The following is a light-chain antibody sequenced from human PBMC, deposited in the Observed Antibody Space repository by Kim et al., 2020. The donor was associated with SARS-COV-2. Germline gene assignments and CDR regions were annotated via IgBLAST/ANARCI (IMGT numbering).Light chain of an antibody. V-gene: IGKV3-15*01. J-gene: IGKJ1*01. Sequence: CVPPGERATRACRASQGVSSNLAWYHQNPGQAPRLLIYGASTRATGIPARFSGSGSGTEFILTISSLQSEDFAVYYCQEYDTWPVFGQGTKVDIK. CDR1: QGVSSN. CDR3: QEYDTWPV. CDR2: GAS.